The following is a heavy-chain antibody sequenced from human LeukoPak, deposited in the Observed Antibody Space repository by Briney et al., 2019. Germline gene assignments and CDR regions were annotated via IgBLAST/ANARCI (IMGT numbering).Heavy chain of an antibody. Sequence: GRSLRLSCAASGFTFSSYGMHWVRQAPGKGLEWVAVISYDGSNKYYAGSVKGRFTVSRDNSKNTLYLQMNSLRAEDTAVYYCAKDLLPTKQRYGMDVWGQGTTVTVSS. V-gene: IGHV3-30*18. J-gene: IGHJ6*02. D-gene: IGHD1/OR15-1a*01. CDR2: ISYDGSNK. CDR1: GFTFSSYG. CDR3: AKDLLPTKQRYGMDV.